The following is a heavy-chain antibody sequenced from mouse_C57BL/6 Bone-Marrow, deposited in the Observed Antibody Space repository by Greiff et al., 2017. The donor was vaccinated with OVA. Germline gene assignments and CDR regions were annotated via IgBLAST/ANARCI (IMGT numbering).Heavy chain of an antibody. CDR1: GYSFTGYY. Sequence: VQLQQSGPELVKPGASVKISCKASGYSFTGYYMNWVKQSPEKSLEWIGEINPSTGGTTYNQKFKAKATLTVDKSSSTAYMQLKSLTSEDSAVYYCASLGRRRFAYWGQGTLVTVSA. J-gene: IGHJ3*01. V-gene: IGHV1-42*01. D-gene: IGHD4-1*01. CDR3: ASLGRRRFAY. CDR2: INPSTGGT.